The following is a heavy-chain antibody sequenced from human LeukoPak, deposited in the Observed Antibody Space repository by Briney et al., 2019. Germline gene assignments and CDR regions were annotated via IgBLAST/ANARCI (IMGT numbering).Heavy chain of an antibody. J-gene: IGHJ6*03. CDR1: GYTFTSYY. CDR2: MNPSGGST. Sequence: SSVKVSCKASGYTFTSYYMHWVRQPPGQGLEWVGIMNPSGGSTSYAQKFQGRVTMTRDMSTSTVYMELSSLRSEDTAVYYCARSPAGANYYLDVWGKGTTVTIPS. V-gene: IGHV1-46*01. D-gene: IGHD1-14*01. CDR3: ARSPAGANYYLDV.